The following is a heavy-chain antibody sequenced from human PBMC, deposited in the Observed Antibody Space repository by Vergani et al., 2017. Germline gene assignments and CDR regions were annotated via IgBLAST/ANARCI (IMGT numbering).Heavy chain of an antibody. CDR2: SSWNSGSI. CDR1: GGSVSSGSYY. V-gene: IGHV3-9*01. D-gene: IGHD1-26*01. J-gene: IGHJ4*02. CDR3: AKGLSGSYYLFDY. Sequence: VQLQESGPGLVKPSETLSLTCTVSGGSVSSGSYYWSWIRQPPGKGLEWVSGSSWNSGSIGYADSVKGRFTISRDNAKNSLYLQMNSLRAEDTALYYCAKGLSGSYYLFDYWGQGTLVTVSS.